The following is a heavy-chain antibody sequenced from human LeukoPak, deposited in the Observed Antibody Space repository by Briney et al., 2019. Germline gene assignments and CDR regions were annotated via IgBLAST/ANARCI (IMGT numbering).Heavy chain of an antibody. J-gene: IGHJ4*02. CDR2: INHSGST. CDR3: ARDGTWYHTLDY. Sequence: SETLSLTCAVYGGSFSGYYWIWIRQPPGEGLEWIGEINHSGSTNYNPSLKSRVTISVDTSKNQFSLKLSSVTAADTAVYYCARDGTWYHTLDYWGQGTLVTVSS. V-gene: IGHV4-34*01. CDR1: GGSFSGYY. D-gene: IGHD2-15*01.